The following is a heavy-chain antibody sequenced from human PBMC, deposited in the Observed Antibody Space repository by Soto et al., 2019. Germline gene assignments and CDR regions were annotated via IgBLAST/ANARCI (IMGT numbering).Heavy chain of an antibody. Sequence: EVQLVETGGGLIQPGGSLKLSCAATGFPVSRSMSWVRHAPGEGLECVSLINDDGHTYYTDDVKGRFTISSEFSKKTVYLQRDSRRVEDKAVYFCASVASGPFEYWGQGTPVTVSS. CDR1: GFPVSRS. CDR3: ASVASGPFEY. J-gene: IGHJ4*02. CDR2: INDDGHT. D-gene: IGHD6-19*01. V-gene: IGHV3-53*02.